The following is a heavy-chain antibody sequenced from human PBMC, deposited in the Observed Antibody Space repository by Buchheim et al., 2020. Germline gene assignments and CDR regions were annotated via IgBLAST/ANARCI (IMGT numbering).Heavy chain of an antibody. CDR1: GFTFTSYS. V-gene: IGHV3-21*01. CDR3: VRDAGRRYDSDFEY. CDR2: ISGSSIYI. D-gene: IGHD6-25*01. Sequence: EVQLVESGGGLVKPGGSLRLSCAASGFTFTSYSLNWVRQTPGKGLEWVSGISGSSIYIYYADSVKGRFTISRDNAKNSLYLQMNSLRVEDTAVYYCVRDAGRRYDSDFEYWGQGTL. J-gene: IGHJ4*02.